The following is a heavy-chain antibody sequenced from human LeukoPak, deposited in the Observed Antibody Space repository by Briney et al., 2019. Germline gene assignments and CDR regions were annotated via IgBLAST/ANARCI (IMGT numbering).Heavy chain of an antibody. Sequence: SETLSLTCTVSGGSISSDYWTWIRQPPGKGLEWIGYIYNTGTTNYNPSLKSRVTISLDTSKNQFSLELSSVTAADTAVYYCARHLKTAMVKAHLDYWGQGTLVTVSS. CDR1: GGSISSDY. CDR2: IYNTGTT. D-gene: IGHD5-18*01. V-gene: IGHV4-59*08. J-gene: IGHJ4*02. CDR3: ARHLKTAMVKAHLDY.